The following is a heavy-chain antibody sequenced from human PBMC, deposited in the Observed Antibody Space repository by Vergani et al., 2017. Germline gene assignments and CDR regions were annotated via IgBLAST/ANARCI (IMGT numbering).Heavy chain of an antibody. Sequence: QVQLQESGPGLVKPSETLSLTCTVSGGSISSYYWSWIRQPPGKGLEWIGYIYYSGSTNYNPSLKSRVTISVDTSKNQFSLKLSSVTAADTAVYYCARTYYDFWSGYPLFDYWGQGTLVTVSS. D-gene: IGHD3-3*01. CDR3: ARTYYDFWSGYPLFDY. V-gene: IGHV4-59*08. CDR1: GGSISSYY. CDR2: IYYSGST. J-gene: IGHJ4*02.